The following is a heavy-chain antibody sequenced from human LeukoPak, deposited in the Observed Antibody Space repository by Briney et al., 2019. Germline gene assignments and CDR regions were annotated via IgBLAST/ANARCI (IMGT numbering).Heavy chain of an antibody. D-gene: IGHD3-10*01. V-gene: IGHV4-59*01. J-gene: IGHJ5*02. CDR2: IYYSGST. CDR3: AREDPNPGALDP. CDR1: GGSISSYY. Sequence: PSETLSLTCTVSGGSISSYYWSWIRQPPGKGLEWIGYIYYSGSTNYNPSLKSRVTISVDTSKNQFSLKLSSVTAADTAVYYCAREDPNPGALDPWGQGTLVTVSS.